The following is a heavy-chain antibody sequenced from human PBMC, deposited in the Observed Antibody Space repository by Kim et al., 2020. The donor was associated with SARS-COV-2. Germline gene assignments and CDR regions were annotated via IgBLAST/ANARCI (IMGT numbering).Heavy chain of an antibody. V-gene: IGHV4-59*01. Sequence: NPPLKSRVTISVDTSKNQFSLKLSSVTAADTAVYYCARVDGDLGIRWFDPWGQGTLVTVSS. CDR3: ARVDGDLGIRWFDP. D-gene: IGHD4-17*01. J-gene: IGHJ5*02.